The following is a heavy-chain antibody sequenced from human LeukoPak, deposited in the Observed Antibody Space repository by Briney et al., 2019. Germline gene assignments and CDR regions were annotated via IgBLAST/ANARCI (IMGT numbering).Heavy chain of an antibody. Sequence: GGSLRLSCAASGFTVSGNYMNWVRQAPGKGLEWVSVIYSGGSTYYTDSVKGRFTISRDNSKNTLYLQMNSLRAEDTAVYYCARVKCSGGSCYYFDYWGQGTLVTVSS. CDR1: GFTVSGNY. CDR2: IYSGGST. CDR3: ARVKCSGGSCYYFDY. V-gene: IGHV3-66*01. D-gene: IGHD2-15*01. J-gene: IGHJ4*02.